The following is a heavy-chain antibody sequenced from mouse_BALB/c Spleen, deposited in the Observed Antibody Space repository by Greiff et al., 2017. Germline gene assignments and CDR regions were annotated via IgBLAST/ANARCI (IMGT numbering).Heavy chain of an antibody. Sequence: QVQLQQSGPGLVQPSQSLSITCTVSGFSLTSYGVHWVRQSPGKGLEWLGVIWSGGSTDYNAAFISRLSISKDNSKSQVFFKMNSLQANDTAIYYCARIPYRYDGNYAMNYWGQGTSVTVSS. CDR2: IWSGGST. CDR3: ARIPYRYDGNYAMNY. D-gene: IGHD2-14*01. V-gene: IGHV2-2*02. J-gene: IGHJ4*01. CDR1: GFSLTSYG.